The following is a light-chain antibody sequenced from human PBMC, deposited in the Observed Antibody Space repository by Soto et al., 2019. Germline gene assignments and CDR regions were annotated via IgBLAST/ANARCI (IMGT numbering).Light chain of an antibody. V-gene: IGKV4-1*01. CDR2: WAY. J-gene: IGKJ1*01. CDR3: QQYFSAKT. Sequence: DIVMTQSPDSLAVSLGERATINCRSSQSVFSRSKKKNYLAWYQQKPGQPPKLLIYWAYTRESGVPARFSGSGSGTDFTLTISSLQAEDVAVYYCQQYFSAKTFGQGTKVEI. CDR1: QSVFSRSKKKNY.